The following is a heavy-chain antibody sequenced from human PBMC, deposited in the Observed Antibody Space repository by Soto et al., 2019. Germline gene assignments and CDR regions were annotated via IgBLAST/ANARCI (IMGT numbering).Heavy chain of an antibody. Sequence: ETLSLTCAVYGGSFSGYYWSWIRQPPGKGLEWVGRKSKTDGGTTDYAEPVKGRFAISRDDSNNMVYLQMNSLKIEDTAVYYCTTDSYSTIIIVRFDYWGHGTLVTVSS. J-gene: IGHJ4*01. D-gene: IGHD3-22*01. CDR2: KSKTDGGTT. V-gene: IGHV3-15*07. CDR3: TTDSYSTIIIVRFDY. CDR1: GGSFSGYY.